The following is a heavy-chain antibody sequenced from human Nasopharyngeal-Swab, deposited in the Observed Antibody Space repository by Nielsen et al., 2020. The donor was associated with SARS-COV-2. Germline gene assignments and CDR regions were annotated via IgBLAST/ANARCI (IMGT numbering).Heavy chain of an antibody. D-gene: IGHD6-6*01. Sequence: IRQPPGKGLEGIGEINHSGSTNHNPSLKSRVTISVDTSKNQFTLKLSSVTAADTAVYYCARDIAARPASPSYYYGMDVWGQGTTVTVSS. V-gene: IGHV4-34*01. CDR2: INHSGST. CDR3: ARDIAARPASPSYYYGMDV. J-gene: IGHJ6*02.